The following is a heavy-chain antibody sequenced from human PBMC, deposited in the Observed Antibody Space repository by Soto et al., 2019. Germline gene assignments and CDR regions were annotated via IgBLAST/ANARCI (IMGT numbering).Heavy chain of an antibody. CDR1: GYTFNKHA. J-gene: IGHJ4*02. Sequence: QVQLVQSGAEVKKPGASVMLSCKASGYTFNKHAIMWVRQARGHGLEWMGWISAHNGNTNSAPKFQGRLTMTTDTSTSTAYMELRSLRSDDTAVYYCAKVLSGTYFDDSDYWGQGTLVTVSS. D-gene: IGHD1-26*01. CDR3: AKVLSGTYFDDSDY. V-gene: IGHV1-18*01. CDR2: ISAHNGNT.